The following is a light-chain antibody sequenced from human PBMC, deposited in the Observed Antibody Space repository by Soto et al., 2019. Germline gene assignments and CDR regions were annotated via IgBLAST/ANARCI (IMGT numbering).Light chain of an antibody. J-gene: IGKJ1*01. CDR1: QSIISY. Sequence: EIVLTQSPATLSLSPGERATLSCRASQSIISYLVWYQQKPGQAPRLLIYDASNRATGIPARFSGSGSGTDFTLTISSLEPEDFAVYYCQQRSNWPVTFGQGTKLEIK. CDR2: DAS. CDR3: QQRSNWPVT. V-gene: IGKV3-11*01.